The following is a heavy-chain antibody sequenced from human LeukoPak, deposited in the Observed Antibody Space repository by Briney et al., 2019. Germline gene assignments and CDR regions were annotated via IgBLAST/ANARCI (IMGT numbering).Heavy chain of an antibody. V-gene: IGHV3-11*01. CDR3: ARDWGYRVVY. CDR2: ISSSGSTI. Sequence: GGSLRLSCAVSGFSITNYWMTWVRQAPGKGLEWVSYISSSGSTIYYADSVKGRFTISRDNAKNSLYLQMNSLRAEDTAVYYCARDWGYRVVYWGQGTLVTVSS. CDR1: GFSITNYW. D-gene: IGHD5-12*01. J-gene: IGHJ4*02.